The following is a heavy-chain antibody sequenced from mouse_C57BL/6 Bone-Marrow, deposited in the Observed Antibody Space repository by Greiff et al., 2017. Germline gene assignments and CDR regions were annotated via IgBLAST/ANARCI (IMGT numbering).Heavy chain of an antibody. D-gene: IGHD1-1*01. Sequence: VQLQQPGAELVMPGASVKLSCKASGYTFTSYWMHWVKQRPGQGLEWIGEIDPSDSYTNYNQKFKGKSTLTVDKYSSTAYMQLSSLTSEDSAVYYCARCYYGSSDYYAMDYWGQGTSVTVSS. J-gene: IGHJ4*01. CDR3: ARCYYGSSDYYAMDY. CDR1: GYTFTSYW. V-gene: IGHV1-69*01. CDR2: IDPSDSYT.